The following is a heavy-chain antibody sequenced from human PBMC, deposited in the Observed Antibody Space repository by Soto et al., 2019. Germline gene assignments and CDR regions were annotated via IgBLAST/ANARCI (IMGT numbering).Heavy chain of an antibody. J-gene: IGHJ6*02. V-gene: IGHV3-30*18. CDR2: ISYDGSNK. Sequence: GGSLRLSCAASGFTFSSYGMHWVRQAPGKGLEWVAVISYDGSNKYYADSVKGRFTISRDNSKNTLYLQMNSLRAEDTAVYYCAKGRVIEGYYGMDVWGQGTTVTVSS. CDR1: GFTFSSYG. CDR3: AKGRVIEGYYGMDV. D-gene: IGHD2-21*01.